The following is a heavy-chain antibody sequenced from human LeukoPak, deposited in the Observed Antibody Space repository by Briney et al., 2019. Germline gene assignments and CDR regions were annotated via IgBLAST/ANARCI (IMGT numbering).Heavy chain of an antibody. Sequence: SETLSLTCAVYGGSFSGYYWSWIRQPPGKGLEWIGEINHSGSTNYNPSLKSRVTISVDTSKNQFSLKLSSVTAADTAVYYCARVGVRGVIKVFDYWGQGTLDTVSS. CDR2: INHSGST. CDR1: GGSFSGYY. V-gene: IGHV4-34*01. CDR3: ARVGVRGVIKVFDY. D-gene: IGHD3-10*01. J-gene: IGHJ4*02.